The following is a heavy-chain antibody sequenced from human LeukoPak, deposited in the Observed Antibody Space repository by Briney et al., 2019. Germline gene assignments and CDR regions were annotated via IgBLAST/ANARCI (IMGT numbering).Heavy chain of an antibody. CDR2: INHSGST. CDR1: GGSFSGYY. V-gene: IGHV4-34*01. Sequence: ETLSLTCAVYGGSFSGYYWSWIRQPPGKGLGWIGEINHSGSTNYNPSLKSRVTISVDTSKNQFSLKLSSVTAADTAVYYCAGRASSVIYYYYGMDVWGQGTTVTVSS. CDR3: AGRASSVIYYYYGMDV. D-gene: IGHD6-19*01. J-gene: IGHJ6*02.